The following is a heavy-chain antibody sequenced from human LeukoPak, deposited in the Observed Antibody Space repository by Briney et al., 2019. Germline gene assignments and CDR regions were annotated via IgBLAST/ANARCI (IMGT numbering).Heavy chain of an antibody. CDR1: GFTFDDYT. CDR3: AKDTRYCSGGSCHNWFDP. Sequence: PGGSLRLSCAASGFTFDDYTMHWVRQAPGKGLEWVSLISWDGGSTYYADSVKGRFTISRDNSKNSLYLQMNSLRTEDTALYYCAKDTRYCSGGSCHNWFDPWGQGTLVTVSS. J-gene: IGHJ5*02. V-gene: IGHV3-43*01. D-gene: IGHD2-15*01. CDR2: ISWDGGST.